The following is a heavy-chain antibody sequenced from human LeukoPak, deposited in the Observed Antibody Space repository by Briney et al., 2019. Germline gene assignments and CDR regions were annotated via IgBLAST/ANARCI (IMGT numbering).Heavy chain of an antibody. CDR3: APPPIAATGN. J-gene: IGHJ4*02. D-gene: IGHD6-13*01. Sequence: GGSLRLSCAASGFTFNDYYMSCIRQAPGKGLEWVSYISSSGSTIYYADSVKGRFTISRDNAKKSLYLQMNSLRAEDTAVYYCAPPPIAATGNWGQGTLVTVSS. CDR2: ISSSGSTI. CDR1: GFTFNDYY. V-gene: IGHV3-11*04.